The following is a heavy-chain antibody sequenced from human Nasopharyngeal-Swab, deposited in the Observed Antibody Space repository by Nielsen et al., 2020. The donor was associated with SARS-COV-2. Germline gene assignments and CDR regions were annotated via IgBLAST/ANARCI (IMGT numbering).Heavy chain of an antibody. V-gene: IGHV3-7*01. Sequence: GGSLRLSCAASGFTLSYYWMSWVRQAPGKGLEWVANIKQDGSEKYYVDSVKGRFTISRDNAKNSVYLQMNSLRVEDTAVYYCARSRIDYWGQGTLVTVSS. CDR3: ARSRIDY. J-gene: IGHJ4*02. CDR1: GFTLSYYW. CDR2: IKQDGSEK.